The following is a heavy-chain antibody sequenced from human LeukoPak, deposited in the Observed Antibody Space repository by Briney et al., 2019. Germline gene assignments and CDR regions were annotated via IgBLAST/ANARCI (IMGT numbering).Heavy chain of an antibody. CDR1: GFTFSSYG. J-gene: IGHJ1*01. CDR3: AKVHYDSRGYDDFQH. V-gene: IGHV3-30*18. CDR2: ISFDGSTK. D-gene: IGHD3-22*01. Sequence: PGGSLRLSCAASGFTFSSYGMHWVCQAPGKGLEWVAVISFDGSTKYYADSVRGRFTISRDNSKNTLYLQMSSLRTEDTAVYYCAKVHYDSRGYDDFQHWGQGTLVTISS.